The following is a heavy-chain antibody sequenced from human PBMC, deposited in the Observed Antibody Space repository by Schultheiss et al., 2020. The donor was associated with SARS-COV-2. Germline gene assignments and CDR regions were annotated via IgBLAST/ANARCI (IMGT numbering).Heavy chain of an antibody. J-gene: IGHJ3*02. CDR3: ARNPGYSSSWRVPREEAFDI. V-gene: IGHV3-21*01. D-gene: IGHD6-6*01. Sequence: GGSLRLSCAASGFTFNNYSMNWVRQAPGKGLEWVSSIGRTPSNLYYADSVQGRFTISRDNTKNSLYLHMNSLRVDDTAVYYCARNPGYSSSWRVPREEAFDIWGQGTMVTVSS. CDR2: IGRTPSNL. CDR1: GFTFNNYS.